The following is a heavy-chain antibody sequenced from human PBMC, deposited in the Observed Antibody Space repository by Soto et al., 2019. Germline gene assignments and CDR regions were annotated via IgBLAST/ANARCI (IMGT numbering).Heavy chain of an antibody. J-gene: IGHJ3*02. D-gene: IGHD6-13*01. Sequence: VQLVESGGGLVHPGGSLRLSCVASGFTFSSYGMHWVRQAPGKGLEWVAVIPNTENKKYYADSVKGRFTISRDNSQNTLFLQMDSLMSEDTAVYYCARTAGGRVRGALDIWGQGTMVTVS. CDR1: GFTFSSYG. V-gene: IGHV3-30-3*01. CDR3: ARTAGGRVRGALDI. CDR2: IPNTENKK.